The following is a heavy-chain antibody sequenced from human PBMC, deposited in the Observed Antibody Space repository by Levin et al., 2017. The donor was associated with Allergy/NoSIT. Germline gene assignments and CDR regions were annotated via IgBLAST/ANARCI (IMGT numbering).Heavy chain of an antibody. V-gene: IGHV4-39*01. CDR3: ARQCYDILTGYYNVDD. J-gene: IGHJ4*02. D-gene: IGHD3-9*01. CDR2: IYNSGST. CDR1: GGSLSSSISY. Sequence: SSETLSLTCTVSGGSLSSSISYWGWIRQAPGKGLEWIGSIYNSGSTYYNPSLKSRVTTSVDTSKNQFSLKLSPVTAADAAVYYCARQCYDILTGYYNVDDWGQGTLVTGSS.